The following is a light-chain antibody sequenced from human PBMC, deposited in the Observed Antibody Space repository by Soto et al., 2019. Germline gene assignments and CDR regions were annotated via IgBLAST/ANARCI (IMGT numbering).Light chain of an antibody. CDR3: QLYNSDSRT. CDR1: QSIGIW. Sequence: DIPLTQSPSTLSASVGDRVTITCRASQSIGIWLAWFQQKPGKAPKLLIHKASSLESGVPSRFSGSGSGTEFTLTISNLQPDDFATYYCQLYNSDSRTFGQGTKVEIK. V-gene: IGKV1-5*03. J-gene: IGKJ1*01. CDR2: KAS.